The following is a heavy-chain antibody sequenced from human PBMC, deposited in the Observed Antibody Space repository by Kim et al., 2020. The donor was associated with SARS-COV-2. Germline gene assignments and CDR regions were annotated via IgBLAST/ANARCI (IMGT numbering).Heavy chain of an antibody. J-gene: IGHJ4*02. CDR2: IFYSGTT. Sequence: SETLSLTCTVSGGSISSNTYYWGWIRQPPGKGLEWIGSIFYSGTTYYNPSLKSRVTISVDTSTNQFSLKVSSVTAADTAVYYCVRDSRAMANDCWGQGTLVTVSS. V-gene: IGHV4-39*02. CDR3: VRDSRAMANDC. CDR1: GGSISSNTYY. D-gene: IGHD5-18*01.